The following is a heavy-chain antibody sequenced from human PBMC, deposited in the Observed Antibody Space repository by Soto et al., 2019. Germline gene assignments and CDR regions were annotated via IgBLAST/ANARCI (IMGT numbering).Heavy chain of an antibody. D-gene: IGHD6-19*01. Sequence: PSETLSLTCAVSGGSISSGGYSWSWIRQPPGKGLEWIGYIYHSGGTNYNPSLKSRVTISLDKSKSQFSLRLSSVTAADTAVYYCTREQSDDNYFDPWGQGTLVTVTS. CDR2: IYHSGGT. CDR1: GGSISSGGYS. J-gene: IGHJ5*02. CDR3: TREQSDDNYFDP. V-gene: IGHV4-30-2*01.